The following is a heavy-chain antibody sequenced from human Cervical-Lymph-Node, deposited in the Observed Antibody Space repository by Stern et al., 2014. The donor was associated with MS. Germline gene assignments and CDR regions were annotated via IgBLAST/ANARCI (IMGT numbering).Heavy chain of an antibody. CDR3: ARGLPSF. CDR2: ISSNGSTI. CDR1: GFTFSAYS. D-gene: IGHD1-26*01. Sequence: VQLVESGGDLVKPGGSLRLSCAASGFTFSAYSMNWIRQAPGKGLEWLSYISSNGSTIYYADSVKGRFIISRDNAKQSLYLQMNSLRAEDTAVYYCARGLPSFWGQGTLVTVSP. J-gene: IGHJ4*02. V-gene: IGHV3-11*01.